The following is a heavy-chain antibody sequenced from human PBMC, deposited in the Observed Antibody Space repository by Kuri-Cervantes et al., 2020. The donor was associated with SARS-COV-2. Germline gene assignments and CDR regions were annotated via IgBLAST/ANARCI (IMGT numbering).Heavy chain of an antibody. CDR2: MNPNSGNT. J-gene: IGHJ4*02. D-gene: IGHD5/OR15-5a*01. CDR3: ARRASLRVSTCFDY. Sequence: ASVKVSCKASGYTFTSYEINWVRQATGQGLEWMGWMNPNSGNTGYAQKFQGRVTMTRNTSISTAYMELSSVTAADTAVYYCARRASLRVSTCFDYWGQGTLVTVSS. CDR1: GYTFTSYE. V-gene: IGHV1-8*02.